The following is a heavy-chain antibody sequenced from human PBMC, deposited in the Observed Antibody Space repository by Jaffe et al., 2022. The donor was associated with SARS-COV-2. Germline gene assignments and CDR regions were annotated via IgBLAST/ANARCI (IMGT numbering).Heavy chain of an antibody. D-gene: IGHD5-12*01. CDR1: GLIFSNTW. V-gene: IGHV3-15*08. J-gene: IGHJ4*02. Sequence: EVQLVESGGGLVKPGGSLRLSCATSGLIFSNTWMSWVRQAPGKGLEWVATDGGTTEYAAPVKGRFTISRDDSKNTLYLQMNSLKTEDTAVYYCTTNNIADYWGQGTLVTVSS. CDR2: DGGTT. CDR3: TTNNIADY.